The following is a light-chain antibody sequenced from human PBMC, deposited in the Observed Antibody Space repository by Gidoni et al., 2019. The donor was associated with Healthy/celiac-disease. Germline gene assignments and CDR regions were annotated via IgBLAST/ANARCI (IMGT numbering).Light chain of an antibody. CDR2: GAS. Sequence: EIVLTQSPGTLSLSRGERATLSCRASQSVTSSYLALYQQKPGQAPRLLSDGASSRATGIPDRFSGGGSGTDFTLTISRLEPEDFAVYYCQQYGSSPGTFGGGTKVEIK. CDR3: QQYGSSPGT. V-gene: IGKV3-20*01. CDR1: QSVTSSY. J-gene: IGKJ4*01.